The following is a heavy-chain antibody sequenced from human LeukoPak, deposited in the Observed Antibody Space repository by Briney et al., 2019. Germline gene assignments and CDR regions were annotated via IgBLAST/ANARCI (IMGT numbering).Heavy chain of an antibody. Sequence: GGSLRLSCAASGFTVSSNYMSWVRQAPGKGLEWVSVIYSGGSTYYADSVKGRFTISRDNSKNTLYLQMNSLRAEDTAVYYCARGYSSSWDYFDYWGQGTLVTVSS. D-gene: IGHD6-13*01. CDR2: IYSGGST. J-gene: IGHJ4*02. CDR3: ARGYSSSWDYFDY. V-gene: IGHV3-66*01. CDR1: GFTVSSNY.